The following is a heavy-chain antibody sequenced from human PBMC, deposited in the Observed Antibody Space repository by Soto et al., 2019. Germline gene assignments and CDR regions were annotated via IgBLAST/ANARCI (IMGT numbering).Heavy chain of an antibody. CDR1: GFTFSGSA. Sequence: EVQLVESGGGLVQPGGSLKLSCAASGFTFSGSAMHWVRQASGKGLEWVGRIRSKANSYATAYAASVKGRFTISRDDSKNTAYLQMNSLKTADTAVYYCTRHSGHDYGDYVTFQHWGQGTLVTVSS. J-gene: IGHJ1*01. CDR2: IRSKANSYAT. CDR3: TRHSGHDYGDYVTFQH. V-gene: IGHV3-73*01. D-gene: IGHD4-17*01.